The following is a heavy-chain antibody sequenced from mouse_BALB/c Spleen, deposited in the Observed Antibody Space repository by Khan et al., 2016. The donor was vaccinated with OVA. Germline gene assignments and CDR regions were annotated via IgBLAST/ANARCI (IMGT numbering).Heavy chain of an antibody. V-gene: IGHV2-6-1*01. J-gene: IGHJ4*01. Sequence: QVQLKESGPGLVAPSQSLSITCTISGFSLTNYGVHWVRQPPGKGLEWLAVIWNDGSTTYNSALKSRLTISKDNSKSQVFLKMNSLQTDDTAMYVGAKHPCNHYNIMDYWGQGTSVTVSS. CDR2: IWNDGST. D-gene: IGHD6-1*01. CDR1: GFSLTNYG. CDR3: AKHPCNHYNIMDY.